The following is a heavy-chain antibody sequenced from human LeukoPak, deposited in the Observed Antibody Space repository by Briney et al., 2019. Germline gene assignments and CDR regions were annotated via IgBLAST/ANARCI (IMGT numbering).Heavy chain of an antibody. CDR2: IRYDGSNK. J-gene: IGHJ3*02. D-gene: IGHD5-18*01. CDR3: AKGGYSYGGLDAFDI. V-gene: IGHV3-30*02. CDR1: GFTFSSYG. Sequence: GGSLRLSCAASGFTFSSYGMHWVRQAPGKGLEWVAFIRYDGSNKHYADSVKGRFTISRDNSKNTLYLQMNSLRAEDTAVYYCAKGGYSYGGLDAFDIWGQGTMVTVSS.